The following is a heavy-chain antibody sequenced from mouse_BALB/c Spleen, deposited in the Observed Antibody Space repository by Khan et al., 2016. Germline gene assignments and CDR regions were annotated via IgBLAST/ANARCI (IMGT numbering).Heavy chain of an antibody. Sequence: QVQLKQSGAEVVRPGTSVKVSCKASGYAFTNYLIEWIKQRPGQGLEWLGVINPGSGDTNYIETVKGKATLTADKSYTPAYLQLSSLTSDDSAVDFCARRGGNYGYPMVYWGQGTSVTVSS. D-gene: IGHD2-1*01. CDR1: GYAFTNYL. J-gene: IGHJ4*01. V-gene: IGHV1-54*01. CDR3: ARRGGNYGYPMVY. CDR2: INPGSGDT.